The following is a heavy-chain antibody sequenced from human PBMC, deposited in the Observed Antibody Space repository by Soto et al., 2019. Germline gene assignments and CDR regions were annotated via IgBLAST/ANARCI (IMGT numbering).Heavy chain of an antibody. CDR3: GRGEVDRYNWNYGIDY. Sequence: PSETLSLTXTVSGGSISSYYWSWIRQPPGKGLEWIGYIYYSGNTNYNPSLKSRVTISVDTSKNQFSLKLSSVTAADTAVYYCGRGEVDRYNWNYGIDYWGQGTLVTVS. CDR2: IYYSGNT. D-gene: IGHD1-7*01. J-gene: IGHJ4*02. CDR1: GGSISSYY. V-gene: IGHV4-59*01.